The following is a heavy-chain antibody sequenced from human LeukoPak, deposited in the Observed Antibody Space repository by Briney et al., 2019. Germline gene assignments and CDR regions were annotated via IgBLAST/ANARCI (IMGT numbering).Heavy chain of an antibody. CDR3: ARGVIQAGGNDFDY. Sequence: SETLSLTCTVSGGSVSNKYWSWIRQPPGKGLEWIGYIYYSGSTNYNPSLKSRVTILVDTSKNQFSLKLSSVTAADTAVYYCARGVIQAGGNDFDYWGQGTLVTVSS. D-gene: IGHD4-23*01. CDR2: IYYSGST. J-gene: IGHJ4*02. V-gene: IGHV4-59*02. CDR1: GGSVSNKY.